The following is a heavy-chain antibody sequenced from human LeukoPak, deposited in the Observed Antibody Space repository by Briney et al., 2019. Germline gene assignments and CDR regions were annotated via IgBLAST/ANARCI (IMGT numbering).Heavy chain of an antibody. Sequence: GGSLRLSCAASGFTFSSYSMNWVRQAPGKGLEWVSSISSSSSYIYYADSVKGRFTISRDNAKNSLYLQMNSLRAEDTAVYYCASGYCSSTSCYRARDYWGQGTLVTVSS. J-gene: IGHJ4*02. CDR1: GFTFSSYS. D-gene: IGHD2-2*03. CDR3: ASGYCSSTSCYRARDY. CDR2: ISSSSSYI. V-gene: IGHV3-21*01.